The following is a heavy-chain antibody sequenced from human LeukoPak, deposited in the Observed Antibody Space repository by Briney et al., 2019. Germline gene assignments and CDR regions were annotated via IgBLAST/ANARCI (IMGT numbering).Heavy chain of an antibody. D-gene: IGHD5-12*01. Sequence: PSETLSLTCAVYGGSFSGYYWSWIRQPPGKGLEWIGEINHCGSTNYNPSLKSRVTISVDTSKNQFSLKLSSVTAADTAVYYCATIKGFPVATADDYWGQGTLVTVSS. J-gene: IGHJ4*02. V-gene: IGHV4-34*01. CDR1: GGSFSGYY. CDR3: ATIKGFPVATADDY. CDR2: INHCGST.